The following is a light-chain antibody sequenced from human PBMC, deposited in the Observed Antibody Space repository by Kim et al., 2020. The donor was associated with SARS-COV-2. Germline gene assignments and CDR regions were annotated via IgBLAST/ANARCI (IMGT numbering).Light chain of an antibody. Sequence: HWYQQLPGTAPKVVVYGYTHRPSGVPDRFSGSKSGTSASLAITGLQAEDEAEYYCQSYDSSLSGWVFGGGTQLTVL. CDR2: GYT. V-gene: IGLV1-40*01. J-gene: IGLJ3*02. CDR3: QSYDSSLSGWV.